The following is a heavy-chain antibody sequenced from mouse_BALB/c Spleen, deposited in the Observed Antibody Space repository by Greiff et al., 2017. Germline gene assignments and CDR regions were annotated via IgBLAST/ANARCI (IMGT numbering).Heavy chain of an antibody. CDR1: GYTFTDYA. V-gene: IGHV1S137*01. Sequence: GQLQQSGAELVRPGVSVKISCKGSGYTFTDYAMHWVKQSHAKSLEWIGIISTYYGDASYNQKFKGKATMTVDKSSSTAYMELARLTSEDSAIYYCARGNYCGSSDLDYWGQGTTLTVSS. J-gene: IGHJ2*01. CDR3: ARGNYCGSSDLDY. CDR2: ISTYYGDA. D-gene: IGHD1-1*01.